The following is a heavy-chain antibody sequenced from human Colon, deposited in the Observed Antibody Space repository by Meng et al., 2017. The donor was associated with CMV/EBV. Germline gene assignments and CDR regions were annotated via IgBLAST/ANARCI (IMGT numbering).Heavy chain of an antibody. CDR3: ARHHQTASRKYYFDY. D-gene: IGHD2-2*01. CDR1: GGSISSSSYY. V-gene: IGHV4-39*01. CDR2: IYYSGST. J-gene: IGHJ4*02. Sequence: SETLSLTCTVSGGSISSSSYYWGWIRQPPGKGLEWIGSIYYSGSTYYNPSLKSRVTISVDTSKNQFSLKLSSVTAADTAVYYCARHHQTASRKYYFDYWDQGTLVTVSS.